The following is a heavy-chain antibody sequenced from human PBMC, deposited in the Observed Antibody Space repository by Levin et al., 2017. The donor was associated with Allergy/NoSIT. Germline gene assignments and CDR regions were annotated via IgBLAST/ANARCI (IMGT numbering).Heavy chain of an antibody. D-gene: IGHD6-19*01. V-gene: IGHV6-1*01. CDR2: TYYRSKWYT. Sequence: SETLSLTCAISGDSVSSNSAAWNWIRESPSRGLEWLGRTYYRSKWYTDYAVSVKSRITINPDTSKNQFSLQLNSVTLEDTAVYYCAREGYTSGWTNFDYWGQGTLVTVSS. J-gene: IGHJ4*02. CDR3: AREGYTSGWTNFDY. CDR1: GDSVSSNSAA.